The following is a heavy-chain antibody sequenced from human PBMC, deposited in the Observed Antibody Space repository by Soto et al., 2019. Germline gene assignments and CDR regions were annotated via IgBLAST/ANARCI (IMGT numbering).Heavy chain of an antibody. CDR1: GFTFSSYA. D-gene: IGHD2-15*01. Sequence: GGSLRLSCAASGFTFSSYAMSWVRQAPGKGLEWVSAISGSGDSTYYADSGKGRFTISRGSSKNTLYLQMSSLRAEDTALYYCAKGSGASCYSGTDNWGQGTLVTVSS. V-gene: IGHV3-23*01. J-gene: IGHJ4*02. CDR3: AKGSGASCYSGTDN. CDR2: ISGSGDST.